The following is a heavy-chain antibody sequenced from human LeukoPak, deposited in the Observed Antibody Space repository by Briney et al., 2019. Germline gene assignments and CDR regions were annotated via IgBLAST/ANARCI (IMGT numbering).Heavy chain of an antibody. CDR2: FYHGGST. Sequence: SETLSLTCTVSGYSISTGYYWDWIRQPPGKGLEWIGTFYHGGSTYYNPSLKSRVTISVDTSKNQFSLNLTSVTAADTAVYYCAKSNGYGLVDIWGQGTMVTVSS. CDR1: GYSISTGYY. J-gene: IGHJ3*02. V-gene: IGHV4-38-2*02. CDR3: AKSNGYGLVDI. D-gene: IGHD3-10*01.